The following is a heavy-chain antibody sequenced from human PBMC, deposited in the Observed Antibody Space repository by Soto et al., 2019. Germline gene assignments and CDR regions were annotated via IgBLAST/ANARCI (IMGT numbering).Heavy chain of an antibody. D-gene: IGHD2-2*01. Sequence: GASVKVSCKASGDTFTNYAIGWVRQAPGQGLELMGRIIPFFGTPTYIQNFQGRVAITADASTSTAYMELTSLRSEDTAVYYCATLGFCTSTSCYGPPGGLAALAVWGQGTTVTVSS. V-gene: IGHV1-69*13. CDR2: IIPFFGTP. CDR1: GDTFTNYA. CDR3: ATLGFCTSTSCYGPPGGLAALAV. J-gene: IGHJ6*02.